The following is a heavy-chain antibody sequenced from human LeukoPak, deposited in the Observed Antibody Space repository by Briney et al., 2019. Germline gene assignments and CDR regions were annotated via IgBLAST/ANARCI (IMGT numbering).Heavy chain of an antibody. CDR1: GFTFSSYA. Sequence: GRSLRLSCAASGFTFSSYAMHWVRQAPGKGLEWVAVISYDGSNKYYADSVKGRFTISRDNAKKSLYLRMNSLRAEDTAVYYCARDPPNWGFGLWGQGTLVTVSS. D-gene: IGHD7-27*01. J-gene: IGHJ4*02. V-gene: IGHV3-30-3*01. CDR2: ISYDGSNK. CDR3: ARDPPNWGFGL.